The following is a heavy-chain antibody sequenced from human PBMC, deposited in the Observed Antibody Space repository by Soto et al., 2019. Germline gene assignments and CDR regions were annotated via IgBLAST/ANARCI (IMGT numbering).Heavy chain of an antibody. CDR3: GKDSAPGFYDANGHLDS. V-gene: IGHV3-9*01. CDR1: GINFDDFA. Sequence: VQLVESGGGLVQPGGSRRLSCVVSGINFDDFAMHWVRQVPGKGLEWVSGINWDSEDIGYADSVKGRFTISRDNAKNSPDLEMNRLKAGDTALYYRGKDSAPGFYDANGHLDSWGQGTPVTVSS. J-gene: IGHJ4*02. D-gene: IGHD2-8*01. CDR2: INWDSEDI.